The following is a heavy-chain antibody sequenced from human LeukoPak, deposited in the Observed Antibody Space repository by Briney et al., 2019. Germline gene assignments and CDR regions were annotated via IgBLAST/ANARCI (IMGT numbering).Heavy chain of an antibody. Sequence: GESLKISCKGSGYSFTSYWIGWVRQMPGKGLEWMGIIYPGDSDTRYSPSFQGQVTISADKSISTAYLQWSSLKASDTAMYYCARHGRYCSSTSCYTMYYFDYWGQGTLVTVSS. J-gene: IGHJ4*02. CDR3: ARHGRYCSSTSCYTMYYFDY. CDR2: IYPGDSDT. V-gene: IGHV5-51*01. D-gene: IGHD2-2*02. CDR1: GYSFTSYW.